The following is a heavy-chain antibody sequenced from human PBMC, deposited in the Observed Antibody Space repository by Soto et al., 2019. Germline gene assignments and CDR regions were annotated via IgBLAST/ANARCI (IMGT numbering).Heavy chain of an antibody. CDR2: INPSTAGT. D-gene: IGHD3-10*01. CDR1: GYTFSDYY. CDR3: ARGGGCGEPLGY. Sequence: QVQLVHSGAEVKKPGASVKVSCKASGYTFSDYYLHWVRQAPGQGFEWMGWINPSTAGTNSAQRFQGRVTMTRDTPISSAYMELRGQRSDDTALYLCARGGGCGEPLGYWGQGTLVTVSS. V-gene: IGHV1-2*02. J-gene: IGHJ4*02.